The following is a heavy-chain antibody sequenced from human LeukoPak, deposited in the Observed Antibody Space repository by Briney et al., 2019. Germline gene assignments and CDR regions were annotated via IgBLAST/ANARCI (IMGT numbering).Heavy chain of an antibody. CDR3: ARHGYVDTAMVNFDY. Sequence: SETLSLTCTVSGGSISSYYWSWIRQPPGKGLEWIGYIYYSGSTNYNPSLKSRVTISVDTSKNQFSLKLSSVTAADTAVYYCARHGYVDTAMVNFDYWGQGTLVTVSS. V-gene: IGHV4-59*08. J-gene: IGHJ4*02. CDR1: GGSISSYY. D-gene: IGHD5-18*01. CDR2: IYYSGST.